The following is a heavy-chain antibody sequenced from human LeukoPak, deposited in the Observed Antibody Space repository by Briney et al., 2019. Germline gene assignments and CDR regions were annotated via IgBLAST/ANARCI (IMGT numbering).Heavy chain of an antibody. J-gene: IGHJ3*02. CDR1: GFTFSRYG. D-gene: IGHD1-26*01. V-gene: IGHV3-30*02. CDR2: IRYDGTKK. Sequence: GGSLRLSCEASGFTFSRYGMYWVRQAPGKGLEWVAFIRYDGTKKYYADSVRGRFTISRDNSQNTVYMEMNSLSPEDTAVYYCARDGSYYVFDIWGQGTMVTVSS. CDR3: ARDGSYYVFDI.